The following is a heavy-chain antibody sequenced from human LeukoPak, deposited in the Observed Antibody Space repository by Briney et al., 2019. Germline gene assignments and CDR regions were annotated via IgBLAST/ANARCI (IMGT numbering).Heavy chain of an antibody. CDR2: ISSGGNT. CDR3: ARVYGDYEGDYFDY. D-gene: IGHD4-17*01. V-gene: IGHV3-53*01. Sequence: PGGSLRLACAASGFTVSRNYMSWVRQAPGKGLEWVSVISSGGNTYYTDSVKGRFTISRDNSKNTLYLQMSSLRAEDTAVYYCARVYGDYEGDYFDYWGQGTLVTVSS. J-gene: IGHJ4*02. CDR1: GFTVSRNY.